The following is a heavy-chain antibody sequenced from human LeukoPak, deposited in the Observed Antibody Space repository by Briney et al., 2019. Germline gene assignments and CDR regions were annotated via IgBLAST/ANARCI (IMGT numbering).Heavy chain of an antibody. Sequence: ASVKVSCKASGYTFTSYYMHWVRQAPGQGLEWMGIINPSGGSTSYAQKFQGRVTMTRDTSTSTVYMELSSLRSEDTAVYYCARGAKNYYDSSGPPPGDVFDFGAKGTMVPVS. CDR1: GYTFTSYY. V-gene: IGHV1-46*01. CDR3: ARGAKNYYDSSGPPPGDVFDF. D-gene: IGHD3-22*01. J-gene: IGHJ3*01. CDR2: INPSGGST.